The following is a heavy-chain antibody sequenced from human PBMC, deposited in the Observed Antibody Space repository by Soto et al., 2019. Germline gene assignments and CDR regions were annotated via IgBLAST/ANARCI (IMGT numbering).Heavy chain of an antibody. CDR1: GGTFSSYA. Sequence: SVKVSCKASGGTFSSYAISWVRQAPGQGLEWMGGIIPIFGTANYAQKFQGRVTITADKSTSTAYMELSSLRFENTAVYYCASDCRGYRYGAWDYYGMDVWGQGTTVTVSS. J-gene: IGHJ6*02. CDR2: IIPIFGTA. V-gene: IGHV1-69*06. D-gene: IGHD5-18*01. CDR3: ASDCRGYRYGAWDYYGMDV.